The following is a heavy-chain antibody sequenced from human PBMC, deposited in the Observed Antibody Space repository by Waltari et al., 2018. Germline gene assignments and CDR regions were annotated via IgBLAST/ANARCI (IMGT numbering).Heavy chain of an antibody. CDR3: ARGLFHGMDV. J-gene: IGHJ6*02. CDR1: GFSFNDHY. V-gene: IGHV3-11*01. Sequence: QVHLVESGGGLVKPGGSLRPSCAASGFSFNDHYLSCVRQAPGKWLELVSFISNTGNTIYYADSVKGRFTISRDSAKNSLFLQMNSLRAEDTAVYFCARGLFHGMDVWGQGTTVTVSS. D-gene: IGHD2-21*01. CDR2: ISNTGNTI.